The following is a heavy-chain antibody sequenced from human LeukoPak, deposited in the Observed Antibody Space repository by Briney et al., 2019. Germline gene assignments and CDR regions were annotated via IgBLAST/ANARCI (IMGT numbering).Heavy chain of an antibody. Sequence: PSETLSLTCNVSGGSISSYYWSWIRQPAGKGLEWIGRIYTSGSTNYNPSLKSRVTMSVDTSKNQFSLNLSSVTAADTAVYYCATESPVVPAAYDAFDIWGQGTMVTVSS. J-gene: IGHJ3*02. CDR3: ATESPVVPAAYDAFDI. CDR2: IYTSGST. V-gene: IGHV4-4*07. D-gene: IGHD2-2*01. CDR1: GGSISSYY.